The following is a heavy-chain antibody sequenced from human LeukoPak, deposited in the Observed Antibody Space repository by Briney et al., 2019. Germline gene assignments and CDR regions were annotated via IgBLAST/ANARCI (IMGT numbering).Heavy chain of an antibody. CDR2: ISGSGDNT. Sequence: GGSLRLSCAAAGFTFSVFAMSWVRRTPGKGLEWVSGISGSGDNTLYADSVKGRFTISRDNSKNTLYLEMNSLRAEDTAIYYCAKMKGHPLPKYYMDVWGQGTTVTVSS. D-gene: IGHD1-26*01. V-gene: IGHV3-23*01. CDR3: AKMKGHPLPKYYMDV. CDR1: GFTFSVFA. J-gene: IGHJ6*01.